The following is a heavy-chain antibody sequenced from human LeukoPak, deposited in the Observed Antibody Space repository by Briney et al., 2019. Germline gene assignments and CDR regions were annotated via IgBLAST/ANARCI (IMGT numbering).Heavy chain of an antibody. CDR1: GFTFSSYS. J-gene: IGHJ4*02. CDR3: ARGDYSRPFDY. D-gene: IGHD4-11*01. V-gene: IGHV3-21*01. Sequence: GGSLRLSCAASGFTFSSYSMNWVRQAPGKGLEWVSSISSSSSYIYYAGSVKGRFTISRDNAKNSLYLQMNSLRAEDTAVYYCARGDYSRPFDYWGQGTLVTVSS. CDR2: ISSSSSYI.